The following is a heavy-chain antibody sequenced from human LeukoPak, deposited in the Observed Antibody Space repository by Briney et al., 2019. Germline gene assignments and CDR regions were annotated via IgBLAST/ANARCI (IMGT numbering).Heavy chain of an antibody. CDR2: IYRGGRT. D-gene: IGHD1-1*01. Sequence: GGSLRLSCAASGITFRSNYMTWVRQAPGKGLEWVSVIYRGGRTYYTESVKGRFTISRDSSKNTLYLQMNSLRDEDTAVYYCARGLDTTLYWYFDLWGRGTLVTVSS. CDR1: GITFRSNY. J-gene: IGHJ2*01. V-gene: IGHV3-66*01. CDR3: ARGLDTTLYWYFDL.